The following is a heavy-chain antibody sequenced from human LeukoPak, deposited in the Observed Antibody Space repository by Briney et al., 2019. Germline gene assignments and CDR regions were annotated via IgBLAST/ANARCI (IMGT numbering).Heavy chain of an antibody. V-gene: IGHV3-30-3*01. Sequence: EGSLRLSCVASGFTFSSYTMHWVRQAPGKGLEWVAVILYDGTNEYYADSVKGRFTISRDNSKNTLYLQMNSLRAEDTAVYYCAKGERGDPTADFDYWGRGTLVTVSS. CDR1: GFTFSSYT. J-gene: IGHJ4*02. D-gene: IGHD2-21*02. CDR3: AKGERGDPTADFDY. CDR2: ILYDGTNE.